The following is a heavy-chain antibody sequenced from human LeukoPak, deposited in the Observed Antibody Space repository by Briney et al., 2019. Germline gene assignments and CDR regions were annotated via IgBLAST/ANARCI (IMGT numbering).Heavy chain of an antibody. V-gene: IGHV3-23*01. J-gene: IGHJ3*02. CDR1: GFTFSSCA. CDR2: VSGSGEST. D-gene: IGHD3-16*01. Sequence: GGSLRLSCAGSGFTFSSCAMSWVRQAPGKGLEWGSGVSGSGESTRYADSVKGRFTISRHNSKNTLYLQMNSLRAEDTAVYYCAREVGGSAFDIWGQGTMVTVSS. CDR3: AREVGGSAFDI.